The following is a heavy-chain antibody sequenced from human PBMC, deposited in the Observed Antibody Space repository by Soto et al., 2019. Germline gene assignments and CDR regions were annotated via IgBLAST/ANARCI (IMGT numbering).Heavy chain of an antibody. CDR1: GGSGGSFSCYY. D-gene: IGHD2-2*01. Sequence: SETLSLTCAVYGGSGGSFSCYYWSWIRQPPGKGLEWIGEINHSGSTNYNPSLKSRVTISVDTSKNQFSLKLSSVTAADTAVYYCARVPDYWGQGILVTVS. V-gene: IGHV4-34*01. J-gene: IGHJ4*02. CDR2: INHSGST. CDR3: ARVPDY.